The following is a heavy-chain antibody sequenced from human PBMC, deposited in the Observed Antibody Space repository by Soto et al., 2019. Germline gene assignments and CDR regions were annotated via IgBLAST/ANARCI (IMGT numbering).Heavy chain of an antibody. CDR1: GYTFTSYD. J-gene: IGHJ6*02. D-gene: IGHD3-3*01. Sequence: QVQLVQSGAEVKKPGASVKVSCKASGYTFTSYDINWVRQATGQGLEWMGWMNPNSGNTGYAQKFQGRVTMTRNNSISTAYMELSSRRSEDTVVHYCARGLGYDFWSGYYYYYYGMDVWGQGTTVTVSS. CDR3: ARGLGYDFWSGYYYYYYGMDV. CDR2: MNPNSGNT. V-gene: IGHV1-8*01.